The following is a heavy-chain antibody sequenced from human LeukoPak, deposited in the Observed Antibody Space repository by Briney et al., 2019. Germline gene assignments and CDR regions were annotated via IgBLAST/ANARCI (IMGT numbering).Heavy chain of an antibody. D-gene: IGHD3-22*01. CDR3: AGGYDSSGYYLDDYYYYGMDV. J-gene: IGHJ6*02. CDR1: GFTFSDHY. CDR2: TRNKANSYTT. V-gene: IGHV3-72*01. Sequence: GVLRLSCAASGFTFSDHYMDWVRQAPGKGLEWVGRTRNKANSYTTEYAASVKGRFTISRDDSKNSPYLQMNSLKTEDTAVYYCAGGYDSSGYYLDDYYYYGMDVWGQGTTVTVSS.